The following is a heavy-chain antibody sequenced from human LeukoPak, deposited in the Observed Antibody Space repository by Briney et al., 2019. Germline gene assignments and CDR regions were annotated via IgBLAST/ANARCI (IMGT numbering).Heavy chain of an antibody. Sequence: SETLSLTCGVSGGSISSTNWWSWVRQPPGQGLEWIGEIHHSGRINYNPSLKSRVTMSVDTSKTQFSLRLSSVTAADTAVYFCASIPSGSRGFDYWGQGTLVTVSS. CDR1: GGSISSTNW. V-gene: IGHV4-4*02. CDR3: ASIPSGSRGFDY. J-gene: IGHJ4*02. D-gene: IGHD1-26*01. CDR2: IHHSGRI.